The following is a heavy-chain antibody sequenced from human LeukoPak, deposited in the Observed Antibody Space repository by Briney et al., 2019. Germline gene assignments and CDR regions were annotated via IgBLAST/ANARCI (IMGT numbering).Heavy chain of an antibody. D-gene: IGHD3-10*01. CDR3: ARGSPDYYYYMDV. Sequence: ASVKVSCKASGYTFTGYYMHWVRQAPGQGLEWMGWINPNSGGTNYAQKFQGRVTMTRDTSISTAYMELSSLRSEDTAVYYCARGSPDYYYYMDVWGKGTTVTISS. CDR1: GYTFTGYY. V-gene: IGHV1-2*02. CDR2: INPNSGGT. J-gene: IGHJ6*03.